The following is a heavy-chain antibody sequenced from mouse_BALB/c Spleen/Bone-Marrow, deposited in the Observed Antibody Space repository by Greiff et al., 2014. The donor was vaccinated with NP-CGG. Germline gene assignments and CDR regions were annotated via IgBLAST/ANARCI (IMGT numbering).Heavy chain of an antibody. V-gene: IGHV7-3*02. D-gene: IGHD1-2*01. CDR1: GFTFTDYY. CDR3: SRERTTATLHWYFDV. CDR2: IRNKANGYTT. J-gene: IGHJ1*01. Sequence: EVKVEESGGGLVQPGGSLRLSCATSGFTFTDYYMSWVRQPPGKALEWLGFIRNKANGYTTEYSASVKGRFTISRDNSQSILFLQMNSPRAEDGAPYYCSRERTTATLHWYFDVWGAGTTVPVSS.